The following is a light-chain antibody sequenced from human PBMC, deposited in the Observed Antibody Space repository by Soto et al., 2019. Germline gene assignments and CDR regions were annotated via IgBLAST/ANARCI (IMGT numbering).Light chain of an antibody. CDR2: GAS. V-gene: IGKV3-15*01. CDR3: LQYNNWPRT. CDR1: QSVSSN. Sequence: VMTQSPATLSVSPGERATLSCRASQSVSSNLAWYQQKPGQAPRLLISGASNRATGIPARFSGSGSGTEFSLIISSLQSEDFAVYYCLQYNNWPRTFGGGTTVEIK. J-gene: IGKJ4*01.